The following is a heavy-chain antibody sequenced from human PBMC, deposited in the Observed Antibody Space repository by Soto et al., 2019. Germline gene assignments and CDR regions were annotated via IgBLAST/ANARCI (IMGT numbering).Heavy chain of an antibody. CDR3: ARVRRSSGYYYGY. V-gene: IGHV1-46*01. Sequence: SVKISCKASGYTFTIYDMHWVRHAPGQGLEWMGIINPSGCRTSYAQKFKGRVTMTRDTSTSTVYMELSSLRSEDTAVYYCARVRRSSGYYYGYWGQGTPVTVSS. J-gene: IGHJ4*02. CDR1: GYTFTIYD. D-gene: IGHD3-22*01. CDR2: INPSGCRT.